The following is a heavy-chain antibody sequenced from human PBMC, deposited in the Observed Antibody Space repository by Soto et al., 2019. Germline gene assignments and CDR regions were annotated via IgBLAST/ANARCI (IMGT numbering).Heavy chain of an antibody. Sequence: QLQLQESGPGLVKPSETLSLTCAVSGGSISIINHYWGWIRQPPGKGLEWLGCIFYRGTTYYNPSLKSRVTISVDTSKNQFSLKLSSMTAADTAVYYCARYYDTFDYWGQGTLVTVSS. D-gene: IGHD3-22*01. J-gene: IGHJ4*02. CDR1: GGSISIINHY. CDR2: IFYRGTT. V-gene: IGHV4-39*01. CDR3: ARYYDTFDY.